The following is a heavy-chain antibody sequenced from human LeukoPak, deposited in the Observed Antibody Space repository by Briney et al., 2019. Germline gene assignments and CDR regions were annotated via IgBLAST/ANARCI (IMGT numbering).Heavy chain of an antibody. V-gene: IGHV4-30-4*01. Sequence: SETLSLTCTVSGGSICSGDYYWSWIRQPPGKGLEWIGYIYYSGSTYYNPSLKSRVTISVDTSKNQFSLKLSSVTAADTAVYYCARVDLSGSGSYYNGFWFDPWGQGTLVTVSS. CDR3: ARVDLSGSGSYYNGFWFDP. D-gene: IGHD3-10*01. J-gene: IGHJ5*02. CDR1: GGSICSGDYY. CDR2: IYYSGST.